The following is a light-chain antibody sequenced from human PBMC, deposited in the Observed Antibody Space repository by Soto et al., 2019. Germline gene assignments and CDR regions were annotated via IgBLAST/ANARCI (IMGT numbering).Light chain of an antibody. V-gene: IGKV3-20*01. J-gene: IGKJ5*01. Sequence: IGLTLTPIPPSLSPGQRPTLPCRASQSVSSTYLAWYQQKPGQAPRLLIYRTSTRATGIPDRFSGSGSGTDFTLTISRLEPEDFAVYYCQQFGSSVSFGQGTRLEIK. CDR2: RTS. CDR3: QQFGSSVS. CDR1: QSVSSTY.